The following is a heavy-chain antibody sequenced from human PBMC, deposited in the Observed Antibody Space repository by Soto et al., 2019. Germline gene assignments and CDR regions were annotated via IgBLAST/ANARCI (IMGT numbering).Heavy chain of an antibody. V-gene: IGHV3-23*01. D-gene: IGHD5-18*01. CDR3: AKPSQYSYGSVGYFVY. J-gene: IGHJ4*02. Sequence: PGGSLRLSCAASGFTFSSYAMSWVRQAPGKGLEWVSAISGSGGSTYYADSVKGRFTISRDNSKNTLYLQMNSLRAEDTAVYYCAKPSQYSYGSVGYFVYWGQGTLVTVSS. CDR2: ISGSGGST. CDR1: GFTFSSYA.